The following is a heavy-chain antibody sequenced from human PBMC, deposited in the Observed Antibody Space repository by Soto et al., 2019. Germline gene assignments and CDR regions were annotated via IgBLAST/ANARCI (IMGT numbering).Heavy chain of an antibody. CDR2: SNLSGST. J-gene: IGHJ6*03. CDR3: ARGFPVYSYYSYIDV. D-gene: IGHD2-8*01. Sequence: QVQLQQWGAGLLKPSETLSLTCAVSRGSFSGYSWNWIRQPPGKGLEWIGESNLSGSTNYNPSLTTRVTISVDTSKNQFSLRLSSVTAADTAVYYCARGFPVYSYYSYIDVWGKGTTVTVSS. CDR1: RGSFSGYS. V-gene: IGHV4-34*01.